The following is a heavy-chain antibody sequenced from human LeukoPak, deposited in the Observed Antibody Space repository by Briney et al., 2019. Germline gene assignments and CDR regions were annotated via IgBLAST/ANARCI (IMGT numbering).Heavy chain of an antibody. Sequence: GGSLRLSCAASGFTFSNAWMSWVRQAPGKGLEWVGRIKSKTDGGTTDYAAPVKGRFTISRDDSKNTLYLQMNSLKTEDTAVYYCTTVVDIVVVPAAFEYFDYWGQGTLVTVSS. CDR3: TTVVDIVVVPAAFEYFDY. D-gene: IGHD2-2*03. CDR2: IKSKTDGGTT. J-gene: IGHJ4*02. CDR1: GFTFSNAW. V-gene: IGHV3-15*01.